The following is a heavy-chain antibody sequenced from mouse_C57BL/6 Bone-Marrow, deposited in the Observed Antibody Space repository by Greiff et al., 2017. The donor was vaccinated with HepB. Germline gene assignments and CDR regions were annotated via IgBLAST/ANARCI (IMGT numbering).Heavy chain of an antibody. CDR3: TTEAFFTHFDY. CDR2: IDPGNGDT. V-gene: IGHV14-4*01. Sequence: VQLQQSGAELVRPGASVKLSCTASGFNIKDDYMHWVKQRPEQGLEWIGWIDPGNGDTEYASKFQGKATITADTSSNTAYLQLSSLTSEDTAVYYCTTEAFFTHFDYWGQGTTLTVSS. CDR1: GFNIKDDY. J-gene: IGHJ2*01. D-gene: IGHD2-12*01.